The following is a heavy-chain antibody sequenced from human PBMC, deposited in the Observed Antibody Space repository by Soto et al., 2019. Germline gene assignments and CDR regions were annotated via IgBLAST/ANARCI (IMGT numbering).Heavy chain of an antibody. CDR2: IYYRGNT. D-gene: IGHD3-9*01. CDR1: GGSISSYY. Sequence: SETLSLTCTVSGGSISSYYWSWIRQPPGKGLEWIGYIYYRGNTNYNPSLKSQVTISLDTSKNQFSLKLSSVTAADTAVYYCARHPGYYDILTGYSTYYFDYWGQGILVTVPS. CDR3: ARHPGYYDILTGYSTYYFDY. J-gene: IGHJ4*02. V-gene: IGHV4-59*08.